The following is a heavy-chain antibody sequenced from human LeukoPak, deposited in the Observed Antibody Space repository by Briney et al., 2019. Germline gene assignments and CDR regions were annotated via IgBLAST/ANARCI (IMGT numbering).Heavy chain of an antibody. D-gene: IGHD3-22*01. CDR2: MNPNSGNT. CDR3: ARGPNYYDSSGYHPFDY. V-gene: IGHV1-8*01. Sequence: ASVKVSCKASGYTFTSYDINWVRQATGQGLEWMGWMNPNSGNTGYAQKFQGRVTMTRNTSISTAYMELSSPRSEDTAVYYCARGPNYYDSSGYHPFDYWGQGTLVTVSS. CDR1: GYTFTSYD. J-gene: IGHJ4*02.